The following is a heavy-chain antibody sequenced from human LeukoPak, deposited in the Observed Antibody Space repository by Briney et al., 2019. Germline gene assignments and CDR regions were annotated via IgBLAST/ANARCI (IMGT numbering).Heavy chain of an antibody. V-gene: IGHV3-30*02. CDR3: AKPDVDTPMVIAY. CDR2: IRSDGSNK. Sequence: GGSLRLSCAASGFTFSSYGIHWVRQAPGRGLEWVAFIRSDGSNKYYSDSVKGRFTISRDNSKNTLFLQMNSLRAEDTAVYYCAKPDVDTPMVIAYWGQGTLVTVSS. J-gene: IGHJ4*02. CDR1: GFTFSSYG. D-gene: IGHD5-18*01.